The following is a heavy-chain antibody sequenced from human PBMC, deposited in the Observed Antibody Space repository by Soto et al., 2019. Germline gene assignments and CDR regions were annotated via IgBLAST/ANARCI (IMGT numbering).Heavy chain of an antibody. Sequence: ASVKVSCKASGYTFTSYAMHWVRQAPGQRLEWMGWINAGNGNTKYSQKFQGRVTITRDTSASTAYMELSSLRSEDTAVYYCARITMVRGVIPGWFDPWGQGTLVTVSS. V-gene: IGHV1-3*01. D-gene: IGHD3-10*01. J-gene: IGHJ5*02. CDR3: ARITMVRGVIPGWFDP. CDR2: INAGNGNT. CDR1: GYTFTSYA.